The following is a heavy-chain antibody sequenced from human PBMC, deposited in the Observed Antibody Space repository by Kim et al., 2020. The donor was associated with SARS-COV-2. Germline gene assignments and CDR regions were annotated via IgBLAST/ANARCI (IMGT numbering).Heavy chain of an antibody. CDR3: ARESERFGELFNWFDP. D-gene: IGHD3-10*01. J-gene: IGHJ5*02. V-gene: IGHV3-21*01. Sequence: SVKGRFTISRDNDKNSLYLQMNSLRAEDTAVYYCARESERFGELFNWFDPWGQGTLVTVSS.